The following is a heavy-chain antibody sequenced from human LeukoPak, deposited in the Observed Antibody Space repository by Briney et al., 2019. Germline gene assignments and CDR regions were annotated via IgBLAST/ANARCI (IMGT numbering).Heavy chain of an antibody. CDR3: AKEGRLGG. V-gene: IGHV3-23*01. J-gene: IGHJ4*02. CDR1: GFTFNIYA. D-gene: IGHD3-3*01. CDR2: ISGSGGST. Sequence: GGSLRLSCAASGFTFNIYAMRWVRQAPGKGLEWVSGISGSGGSTYYADSVKGRFTISRDNSKYTLYMQMNSLRAEDTAVYYCAKEGRLGGWGQGTLVTVSS.